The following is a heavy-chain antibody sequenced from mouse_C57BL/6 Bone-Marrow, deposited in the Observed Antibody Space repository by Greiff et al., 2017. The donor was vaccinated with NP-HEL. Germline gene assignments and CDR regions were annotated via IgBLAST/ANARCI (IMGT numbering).Heavy chain of an antibody. D-gene: IGHD1-1*01. CDR1: GYSFTGYY. V-gene: IGHV1-42*01. CDR2: INPSTGGT. CDR3: ARGDGSSPFAY. J-gene: IGHJ3*01. Sequence: EVKLMESGPELVKPGASVKISCKASGYSFTGYYMNWVKQSPEKSLEWIGEINPSTGGTTYNQKFKAKATLTVDKSSSTAYMQLKSLTSEDSAVYYCARGDGSSPFAYWGQGTLVTVSA.